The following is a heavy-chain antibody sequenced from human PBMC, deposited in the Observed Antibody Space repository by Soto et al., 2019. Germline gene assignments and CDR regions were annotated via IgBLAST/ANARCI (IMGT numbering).Heavy chain of an antibody. CDR1: GGSMRGYY. Sequence: PSETLSLTCSVSGGSMRGYYWSWIRQPAGKGLEWIARFRTSEHTNYNPSLRGRVTMSVDTSKNQFSLKLTSVTAADTAVYYCAGGWDDISGYRLDSWCQGTLVTVSS. D-gene: IGHD3-22*01. J-gene: IGHJ4*02. CDR2: FRTSEHT. CDR3: AGGWDDISGYRLDS. V-gene: IGHV4-4*07.